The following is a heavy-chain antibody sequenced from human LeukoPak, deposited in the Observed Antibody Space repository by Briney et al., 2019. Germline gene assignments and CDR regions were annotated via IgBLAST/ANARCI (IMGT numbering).Heavy chain of an antibody. CDR1: RDTFTSYD. J-gene: IGHJ3*02. D-gene: IGHD5-12*01. Sequence: SVKVSCKASRDTFTSYDIIWVRQAPGQGLEWMGGIIPIFGTANYAQKFQGRVTITADESTSTAYMELSSLRSEDTAVYYCARWGGYSGYESLGAFDIWGQGTMVTVSS. V-gene: IGHV1-69*13. CDR3: ARWGGYSGYESLGAFDI. CDR2: IIPIFGTA.